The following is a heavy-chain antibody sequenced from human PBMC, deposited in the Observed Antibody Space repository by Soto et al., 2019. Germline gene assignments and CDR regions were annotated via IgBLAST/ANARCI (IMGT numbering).Heavy chain of an antibody. CDR3: SWFAEGPVFFDY. CDR2: IDWDDDK. V-gene: IGHV2-70*11. CDR1: WFSLSTSGMC. Sequence: SGPTLVNPTQTLTLTCTFSWFSLSTSGMCVSWIRQPPGKALEWLARIDWDDDKYYSTSLKTRLTISKDTSKNQVVLTMTNMDPVDTATSYFSWFAEGPVFFDYCGQGSLDIVSS. J-gene: IGHJ4*02.